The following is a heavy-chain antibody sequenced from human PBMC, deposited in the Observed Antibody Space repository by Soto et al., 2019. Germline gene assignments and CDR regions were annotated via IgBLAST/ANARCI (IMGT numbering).Heavy chain of an antibody. CDR1: GYTFTGYY. CDR2: INPNSGGT. J-gene: IGHJ4*02. V-gene: IGHV1-2*04. Sequence: ASVKVSCKASGYTFTGYYMHWVRPAPGQGLEWMGWINPNSGGTNYAQKFQGWVTMTRDTSISTAYMELSRLRSDDTAVYYCARDLSNYGDYGVFAYWGQGTLVTVSS. D-gene: IGHD4-17*01. CDR3: ARDLSNYGDYGVFAY.